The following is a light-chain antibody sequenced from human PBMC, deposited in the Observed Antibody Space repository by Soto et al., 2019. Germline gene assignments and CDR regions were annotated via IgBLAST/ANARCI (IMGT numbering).Light chain of an antibody. CDR2: GAS. Sequence: EIVMTQSPATLSVSPGDRATLSCRASQSVTNNLAWYQQTPGQAPRLLIYGASTRATGIPARFSGSGSGTEFTLTISSLQSEDFAIYYCQQYHNWPPATFGGGTKVEIK. CDR1: QSVTNN. V-gene: IGKV3-15*01. J-gene: IGKJ4*01. CDR3: QQYHNWPPAT.